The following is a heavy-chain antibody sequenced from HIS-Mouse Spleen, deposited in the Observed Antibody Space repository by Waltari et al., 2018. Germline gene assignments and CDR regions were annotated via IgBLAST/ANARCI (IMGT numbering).Heavy chain of an antibody. CDR1: GGSISSSSSY. CDR2: IYYSGST. V-gene: IGHV4-39*07. CDR3: AREIPYSSSWYDWYFDL. Sequence: QLQLQESGPGLGKPSATLSLTCTVSGGSISSSSSYWGWIRQPPGKGLEWIGSIYYSGSTYYNPSLKSRVTISVDTSKNQFSLKLSSVTAADTAVYYCAREIPYSSSWYDWYFDLWGRGTLVTVSS. J-gene: IGHJ2*01. D-gene: IGHD6-13*01.